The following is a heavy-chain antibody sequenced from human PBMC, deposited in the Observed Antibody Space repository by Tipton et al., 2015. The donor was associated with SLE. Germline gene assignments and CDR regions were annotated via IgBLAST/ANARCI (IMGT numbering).Heavy chain of an antibody. CDR3: ASTIYGFDY. CDR1: GGSISSSIYY. D-gene: IGHD4-17*01. J-gene: IGHJ4*02. Sequence: TLSLTCTVSGGSISSSIYYWSWIRQPPGKGLEWIGEIKHSGSTNYNPSLKSRVTISVDTSKNQFSLKLSSVTAADTAVYYCASTIYGFDYWGQGTLVTVSS. CDR2: IKHSGST. V-gene: IGHV4-39*07.